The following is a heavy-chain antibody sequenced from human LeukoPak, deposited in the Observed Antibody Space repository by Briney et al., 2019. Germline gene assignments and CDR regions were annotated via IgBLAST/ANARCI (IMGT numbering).Heavy chain of an antibody. CDR3: VRESNDYNNYYYFHYLDV. V-gene: IGHV1-18*01. D-gene: IGHD4-11*01. Sequence: ASVKVSCKASGYTFTSYGISWVRQAPGQGLEWMGWISAYNGNTNYAQKLQGRVTMTTDTSTSTAYMELRSLRSDDTAVYYCVRESNDYNNYYYFHYLDVWGKGTTVTVSS. CDR2: ISAYNGNT. J-gene: IGHJ6*03. CDR1: GYTFTSYG.